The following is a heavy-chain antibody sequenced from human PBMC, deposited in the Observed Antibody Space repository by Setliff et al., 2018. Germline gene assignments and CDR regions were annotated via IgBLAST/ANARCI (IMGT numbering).Heavy chain of an antibody. J-gene: IGHJ6*03. Sequence: GGSLRLSCAASGFTFSSYSLNWVRQAPGKGLEWVPSISSSSSYIYYADSVQGRFTISRDNAKNSLYLQMNSLRAEDTAVYYCARAADSYGPPRSYMDVWGKGTTVTVSS. V-gene: IGHV3-21*01. CDR3: ARAADSYGPPRSYMDV. CDR2: ISSSSSYI. CDR1: GFTFSSYS. D-gene: IGHD5-18*01.